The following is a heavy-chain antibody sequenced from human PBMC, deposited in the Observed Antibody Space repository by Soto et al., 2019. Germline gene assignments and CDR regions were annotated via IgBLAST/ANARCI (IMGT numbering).Heavy chain of an antibody. CDR1: GFSLYTGGVG. D-gene: IGHD5-18*01. CDR2: LYWDDTR. Sequence: QITLKESSPTLVKPIQTLTLTCSFSGFSLYTGGVGVGWIRQPPGKALEWLALLYWDDTRRYNPSLKNTLTIAKDTSENQVVLTLTDMGPVDTGTYFCAHYTTDSYFDVWGKGATVTVSS. CDR3: AHYTTDSYFDV. J-gene: IGHJ6*04. V-gene: IGHV2-5*02.